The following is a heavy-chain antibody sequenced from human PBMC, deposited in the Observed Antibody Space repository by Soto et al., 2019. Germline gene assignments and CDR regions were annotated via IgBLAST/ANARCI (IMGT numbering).Heavy chain of an antibody. CDR1: GYTFTGYF. Sequence: GASVKVSCKASGYTFTGYFMHWARQAPGQGLEWMGWINPNSGATKYAQKFQGRVTMTRDTSISTAYMELTLLRSDDTAVYYCARGGGTILAPLPWGQGTLVTVSS. J-gene: IGHJ1*01. CDR3: ARGGGTILAPLP. V-gene: IGHV1-2*02. D-gene: IGHD3-3*01. CDR2: INPNSGAT.